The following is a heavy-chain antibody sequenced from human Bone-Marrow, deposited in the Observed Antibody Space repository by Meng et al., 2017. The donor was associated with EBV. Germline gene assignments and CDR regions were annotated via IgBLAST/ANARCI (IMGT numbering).Heavy chain of an antibody. CDR2: IYSGGST. D-gene: IGHD3-3*01. Sequence: GQLVACGGCLSQPGGALRLACAASGFTVSSNYMSWVRQAPGKGLAWVSVIYSGGSTSYADSVKGRFTISRDNSKNTLYLQMNSLRAEDTAVYYCAGPHFGADYWGQGTLVTVSS. J-gene: IGHJ4*02. V-gene: IGHV3-53*01. CDR3: AGPHFGADY. CDR1: GFTVSSNY.